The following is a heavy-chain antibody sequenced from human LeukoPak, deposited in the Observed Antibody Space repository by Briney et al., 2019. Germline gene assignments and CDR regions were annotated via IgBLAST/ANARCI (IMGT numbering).Heavy chain of an antibody. CDR2: TYYSGST. CDR3: ARQEGYQVRHLRAYYFDY. V-gene: IGHV4-39*01. J-gene: IGHJ4*02. CDR1: GGSISSSSYY. Sequence: TSETLSLTCTVSGGSISSSSYYWGWIRQPPGKGLEWIGSTYYSGSTYYNPSLKSRVTISVDTSKNQFSLKLSSVTAADTAVYYCARQEGYQVRHLRAYYFDYWGQGTLVTVSS. D-gene: IGHD2-2*01.